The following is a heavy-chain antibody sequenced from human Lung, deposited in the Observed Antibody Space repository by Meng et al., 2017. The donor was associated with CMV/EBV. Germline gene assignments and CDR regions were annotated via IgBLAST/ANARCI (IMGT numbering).Heavy chain of an antibody. CDR2: INYSGST. Sequence: SXTLSLTCTVSGGSVSRGSYYWSWIRPTQGQGLEWIGYINYSGSTRYNPSLKSRVTISLDTSNNQFSLKLSTVTAADTALYYGARGSLIWFGDLLNSFDNWGQGXMVTVSS. CDR3: ARGSLIWFGDLLNSFDN. D-gene: IGHD3-10*01. J-gene: IGHJ4*02. V-gene: IGHV4-61*01. CDR1: GGSVSRGSYY.